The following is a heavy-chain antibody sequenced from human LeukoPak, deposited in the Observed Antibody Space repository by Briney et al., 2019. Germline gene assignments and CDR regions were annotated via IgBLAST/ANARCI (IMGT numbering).Heavy chain of an antibody. CDR3: ARDPRPSYYYGMDV. D-gene: IGHD6-6*01. V-gene: IGHV3-66*01. CDR2: IYSGGST. Sequence: GGSLRLSCAASGFTVSSNYMNWVRPAPGKGLEWVSVIYSGGSTYYADSVKGRFTISRDNSKNTLYLQMDSLRAEDTAVYYCARDPRPSYYYGMDVWGQGTTVTVSS. J-gene: IGHJ6*02. CDR1: GFTVSSNY.